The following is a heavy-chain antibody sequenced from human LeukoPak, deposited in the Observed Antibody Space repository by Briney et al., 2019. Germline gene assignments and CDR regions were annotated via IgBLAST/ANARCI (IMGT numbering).Heavy chain of an antibody. CDR2: INPSSGGT. CDR1: GYTFIGYY. D-gene: IGHD2-15*01. J-gene: IGHJ4*02. CDR3: ARGYCSGGSCYEFDY. V-gene: IGHV1-2*07. Sequence: ASVKVSCKASGYTFIGYYMHWVRQAPGQGLEWMGWINPSSGGTNSAHKFQGRVTMTKDTSISSAYMELSRLRSDDTAVYYCARGYCSGGSCYEFDYWGQGTLVTVSS.